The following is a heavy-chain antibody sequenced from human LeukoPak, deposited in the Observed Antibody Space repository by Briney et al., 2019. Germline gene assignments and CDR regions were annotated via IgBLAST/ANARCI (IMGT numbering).Heavy chain of an antibody. D-gene: IGHD2-2*01. J-gene: IGHJ3*02. V-gene: IGHV1-2*06. Sequence: GASVKVSCKASGYTFTGYYIHWVRQAPGQGLEWMGRIDPNSGGTNYAQKFQGRVTMTRDTSISTAYMELSRLRSDDTAVYYCARADCSSTSCLNAFDIWGQGTMVTVSS. CDR3: ARADCSSTSCLNAFDI. CDR2: IDPNSGGT. CDR1: GYTFTGYY.